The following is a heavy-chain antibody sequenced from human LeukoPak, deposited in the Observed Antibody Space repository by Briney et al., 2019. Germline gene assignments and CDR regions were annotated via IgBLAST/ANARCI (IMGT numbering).Heavy chain of an antibody. J-gene: IGHJ4*02. Sequence: GGSLRLSCAASGFTVSSNYMSWVRQAPGKGLEWVSVIYSCGSTYHADSVKGRFTISRDNSKNTLYLQMNSLRAEDTDVYYCARHIMYGDYSYWGQGTLVTVSS. CDR3: ARHIMYGDYSY. CDR2: IYSCGST. CDR1: GFTVSSNY. D-gene: IGHD4-17*01. V-gene: IGHV3-66*04.